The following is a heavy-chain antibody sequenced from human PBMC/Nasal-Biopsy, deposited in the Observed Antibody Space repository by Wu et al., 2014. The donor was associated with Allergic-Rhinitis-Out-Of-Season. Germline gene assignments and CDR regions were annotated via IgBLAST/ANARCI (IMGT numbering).Heavy chain of an antibody. Sequence: LRLSCAASGFIVSDYVMNWVRQAPGRGLEWVSTIAGSEGATYYPDSVRGRFTISRDNSRNTLYLQMNSLRAEDTAVYYCTKREPHPGTYYYYMDVWGKGTTVTVSS. V-gene: IGHV3-23*01. CDR2: IAGSEGAT. J-gene: IGHJ6*03. CDR3: TKREPHPGTYYYYMDV. D-gene: IGHD1-14*01. CDR1: GFIVSDYV.